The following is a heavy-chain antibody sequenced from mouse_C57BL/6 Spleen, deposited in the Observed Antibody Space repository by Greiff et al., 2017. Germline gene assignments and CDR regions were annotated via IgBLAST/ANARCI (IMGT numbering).Heavy chain of an antibody. D-gene: IGHD2-4*01. Sequence: QVQLQQPGAELVRPGTSVKLSCKASGYTFTSYWMHWVKQRPGQGLEWIGVIDPSDSYTNYNQKFKGKATLTVDTSSSTAYMQLRSLTSEDSAVYYCAKRDYAFAYWGQGTLVTVSA. J-gene: IGHJ3*01. CDR2: IDPSDSYT. V-gene: IGHV1-59*01. CDR1: GYTFTSYW. CDR3: AKRDYAFAY.